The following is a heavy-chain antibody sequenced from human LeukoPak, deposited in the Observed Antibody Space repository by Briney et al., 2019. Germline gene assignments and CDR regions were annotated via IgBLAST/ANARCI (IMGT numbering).Heavy chain of an antibody. CDR3: AKDRALFLEGLFDY. Sequence: GGSLRLSCAASGFTFSSYGMHWVRQAPGKGLVWVAVISYDGSNKYYADSVKGRFTISRDNSKNTLYLQMNSLSAEDTAVYYCAKDRALFLEGLFDYWGQGTLVTVSS. D-gene: IGHD3-3*01. CDR2: ISYDGSNK. CDR1: GFTFSSYG. V-gene: IGHV3-30*18. J-gene: IGHJ4*02.